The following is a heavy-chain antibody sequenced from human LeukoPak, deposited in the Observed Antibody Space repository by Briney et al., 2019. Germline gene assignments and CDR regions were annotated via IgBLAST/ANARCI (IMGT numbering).Heavy chain of an antibody. CDR3: ALTLLPIFGVVIIPDAFDI. CDR2: ISSSSSYI. CDR1: GFTFSTYG. J-gene: IGHJ3*02. V-gene: IGHV3-21*01. D-gene: IGHD3-3*01. Sequence: GGSLRLSCAASGFTFSTYGMNWVRQAPGKGLEWVSLISSSSSYIYYADSVKGRFTISRDNAKNSLYLQMNSLRAEDTAVYYCALTLLPIFGVVIIPDAFDIWGKGTTVTVSS.